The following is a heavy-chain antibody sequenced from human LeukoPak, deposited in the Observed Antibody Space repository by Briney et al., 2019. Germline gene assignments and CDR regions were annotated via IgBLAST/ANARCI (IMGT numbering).Heavy chain of an antibody. D-gene: IGHD6-19*01. V-gene: IGHV3-30*09. J-gene: IGHJ4*02. CDR2: ISYDGSIK. CDR3: AKSYDNGWYVCDY. Sequence: PGRSLRLSCAASGFTFSNFAMNWVRQAPGKGLEWVAFISYDGSIKSYADSVKGRFAVSRANSKNTLYLQMNSLRPEDTAFYYCAKSYDNGWYVCDYWGQGTLVTVSS. CDR1: GFTFSNFA.